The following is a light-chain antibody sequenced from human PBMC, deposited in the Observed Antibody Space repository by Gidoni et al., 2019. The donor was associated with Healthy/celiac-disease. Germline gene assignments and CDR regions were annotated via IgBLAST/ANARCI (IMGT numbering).Light chain of an antibody. Sequence: DIQMTQSPSSLSASVGDRVTITCQASQDISNYLNCYQQKPGKAPKLLIYDASNLETGVPSRFSGSGSGTDFTFTISSLQPEDIATYYCQQYDNLPLICGGGTKVEIK. CDR2: DAS. J-gene: IGKJ4*01. CDR1: QDISNY. CDR3: QQYDNLPLI. V-gene: IGKV1-33*01.